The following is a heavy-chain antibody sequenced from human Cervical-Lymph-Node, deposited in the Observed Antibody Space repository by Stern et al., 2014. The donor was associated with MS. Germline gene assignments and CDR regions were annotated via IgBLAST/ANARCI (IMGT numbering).Heavy chain of an antibody. Sequence: EVHLVESGGGLVQPGGSLRLSCAASGFSFSNYYMHWVRQAPGKGLVWVSRINNDGSTYYADSVKGRFTISRDNAKNTLYLQMNSLRAEDTAVYYCARSSGWYDYWGKGTLVTVSS. CDR1: GFSFSNYY. D-gene: IGHD6-19*01. CDR3: ARSSGWYDY. J-gene: IGHJ4*02. V-gene: IGHV3-74*02. CDR2: INNDGST.